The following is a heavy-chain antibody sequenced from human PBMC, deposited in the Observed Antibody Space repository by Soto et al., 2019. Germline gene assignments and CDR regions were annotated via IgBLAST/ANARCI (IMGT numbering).Heavy chain of an antibody. CDR3: AKQNRVPADFLPHFDY. D-gene: IGHD2-2*01. V-gene: IGHV3-30*18. J-gene: IGHJ4*02. CDR1: GFTFSSYG. Sequence: PGGSLRLSCAASGFTFSSYGMHWVRQAPGKGLEWVAVITYDGSNKYYADSVKGRFTISRDNSKNTLYLQMNSLRAEETAVYYFAKQNRVPADFLPHFDYWGQGTLVTVSS. CDR2: ITYDGSNK.